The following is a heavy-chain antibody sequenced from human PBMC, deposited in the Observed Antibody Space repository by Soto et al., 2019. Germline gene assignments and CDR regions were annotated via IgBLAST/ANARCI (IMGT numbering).Heavy chain of an antibody. CDR2: IIPIFGTA. CDR1: GGTFSSYA. CDR3: ASPKGGIAARRYYYYYGMDV. D-gene: IGHD6-6*01. J-gene: IGHJ6*02. V-gene: IGHV1-69*13. Sequence: GASVKVSCKASGGTFSSYAISWVRQAPGQGLEWMGGIIPIFGTANYAQKFQGRVTITADESTSTAYMELSSLRSEDTAVYYCASPKGGIAARRYYYYYGMDVWGQGTTVTVS.